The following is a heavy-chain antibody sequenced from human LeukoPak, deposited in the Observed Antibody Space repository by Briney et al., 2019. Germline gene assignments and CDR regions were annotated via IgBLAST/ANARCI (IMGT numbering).Heavy chain of an antibody. J-gene: IGHJ4*02. CDR2: ISGSGGGT. V-gene: IGHV3-23*01. CDR3: ARDGHGY. CDR1: GITLSNYA. Sequence: GGSLRLSCAVSGITLSNYAMSWVRQAPGKGLEWVAGISGSGGGTHYADSVKGRFTISRDNAKNSLYLQMNSLRVEDTAIYYCARDGHGYWGQGTLVTVSS.